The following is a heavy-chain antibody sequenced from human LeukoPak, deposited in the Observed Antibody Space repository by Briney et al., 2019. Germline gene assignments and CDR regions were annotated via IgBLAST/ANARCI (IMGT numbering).Heavy chain of an antibody. V-gene: IGHV3-9*01. D-gene: IGHD3-22*01. J-gene: IGHJ6*02. Sequence: GRSLRLSCAASGFTFDDYAMHWVRQAPGKGLEWVSGISWNSGSIGYADPVKGRFTISRDNAKNSLYLQMNSLRAEDTALYYCAKDKADNYYDSSGYYSSGGMDVWGQGTTVTVSS. CDR2: ISWNSGSI. CDR1: GFTFDDYA. CDR3: AKDKADNYYDSSGYYSSGGMDV.